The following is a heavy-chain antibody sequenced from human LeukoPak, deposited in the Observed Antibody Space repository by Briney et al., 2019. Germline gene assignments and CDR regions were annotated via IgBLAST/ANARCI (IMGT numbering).Heavy chain of an antibody. J-gene: IGHJ4*02. CDR2: IYYSGST. CDR1: GGSINSGGYY. Sequence: SEPLSLTFPVSGGSINSGGYYWSWIRPHPGKGLEWIGYIYYSGSTNYNPSLKSRVTMSVDTSKNQFSLKLSSVTAADTAVYYCARHLVGATGTGPFDYWGQGTLVTVSS. CDR3: ARHLVGATGTGPFDY. D-gene: IGHD1-26*01. V-gene: IGHV4-61*08.